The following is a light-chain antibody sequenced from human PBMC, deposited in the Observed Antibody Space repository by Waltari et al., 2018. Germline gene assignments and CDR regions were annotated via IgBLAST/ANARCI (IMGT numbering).Light chain of an antibody. J-gene: IGKJ1*01. CDR1: QSVGRT. Sequence: EIVLTQSPGTLSLSPGERAIVSCRASQSVGRTLAWYQQKPGQAPRLLIYGTSNRATGIPDRFSGSGSGTDFSLTISGLEPEDSAVYYCQHYLRLPVAFGQGTKVEIK. CDR2: GTS. V-gene: IGKV3-20*01. CDR3: QHYLRLPVA.